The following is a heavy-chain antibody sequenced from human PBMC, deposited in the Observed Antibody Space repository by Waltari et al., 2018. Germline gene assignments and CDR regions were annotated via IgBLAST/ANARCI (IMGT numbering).Heavy chain of an antibody. D-gene: IGHD4-17*01. V-gene: IGHV3-9*01. CDR3: TKDVTVTGFHIES. CDR2: ISWNSVSV. Sequence: EVQLVESGGGLVQPGRSLRLSCAASGFNFDDYAMHWVRQAPGKGLEWVSDISWNSVSVDYADSVKGRLTISRDNAKNSLYLQMDNLRSEDTAVYYCTKDVTVTGFHIESWGQGTLVTVSS. CDR1: GFNFDDYA. J-gene: IGHJ4*02.